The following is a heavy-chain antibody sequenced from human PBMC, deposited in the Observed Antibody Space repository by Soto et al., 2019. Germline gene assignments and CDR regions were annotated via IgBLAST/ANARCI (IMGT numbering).Heavy chain of an antibody. Sequence: SETLSLTCTVSGGSISSYYWSWIRQPPGKGLEWIGYIYYSGSTNYNPSLKSRVTISVDTSKNQFSLKLSSVTAADTAVYYCAKPYSNSSNRFDLWGQGTLVPVSS. J-gene: IGHJ5*02. CDR1: GGSISSYY. CDR3: AKPYSNSSNRFDL. CDR2: IYYSGST. V-gene: IGHV4-59*08. D-gene: IGHD4-4*01.